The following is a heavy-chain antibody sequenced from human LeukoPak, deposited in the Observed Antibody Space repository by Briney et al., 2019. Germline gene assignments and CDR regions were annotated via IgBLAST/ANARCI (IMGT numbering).Heavy chain of an antibody. CDR2: IYTSGST. Sequence: SETLSLTCTVSGGSISSYYWSWIRQPAGKGLEWIGRIYTSGSTNYNPSLKSRVTMSVDTSKNQFSLKLSSVTAADTAVHYCARQCREADAFDIWGQGTMVTVSS. J-gene: IGHJ3*02. CDR3: ARQCREADAFDI. D-gene: IGHD2-2*01. CDR1: GGSISSYY. V-gene: IGHV4-4*07.